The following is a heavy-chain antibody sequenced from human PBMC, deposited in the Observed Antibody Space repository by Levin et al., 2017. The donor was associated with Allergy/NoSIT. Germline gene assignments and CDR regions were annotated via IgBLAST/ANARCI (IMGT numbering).Heavy chain of an antibody. D-gene: IGHD4-17*01. CDR1: GGSVSTHDYY. CDR2: IHHTGST. Sequence: PSETLSLTCTVSGGSVSTHDYYWTWIRQPPGKGLEWIGYIHHTGSTTYNSSLQSRVIMSVDKSENHFSLKVNSVTAADTAMDDCARVYGDHALGWFDPWGQGILVTVSS. J-gene: IGHJ5*02. CDR3: ARVYGDHALGWFDP. V-gene: IGHV4-61*03.